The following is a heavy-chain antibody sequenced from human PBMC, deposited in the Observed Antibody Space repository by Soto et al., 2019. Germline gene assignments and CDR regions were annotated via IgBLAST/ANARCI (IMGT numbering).Heavy chain of an antibody. Sequence: GGSLRLSCSASGFSFSTYDVHWVRQAPAKGLEFVAGISPNGAATYYAGSVKGRSTISRDNSKNTLYLQMSSLTPDDMAVYFCVKLTDYWGRGTLVTVSS. CDR3: VKLTDY. V-gene: IGHV3-64D*06. J-gene: IGHJ4*02. CDR2: ISPNGAAT. D-gene: IGHD3-9*01. CDR1: GFSFSTYD.